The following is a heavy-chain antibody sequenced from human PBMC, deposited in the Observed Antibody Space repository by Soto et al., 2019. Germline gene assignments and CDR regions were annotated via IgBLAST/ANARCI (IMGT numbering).Heavy chain of an antibody. CDR1: GFTFSTYE. V-gene: IGHV3-48*03. Sequence: EVQLVESGGGLVQSGGSLRLSCAASGFTFSTYEMNWVRQAPGKGMEWLSYISVSGSNIYYADSVKGRFTISRDNANNSLYLQMNSLRAEDTAFYYCARDKGADTGAIDYWGHGTLVTVSS. D-gene: IGHD6-19*01. J-gene: IGHJ4*01. CDR2: ISVSGSNI. CDR3: ARDKGADTGAIDY.